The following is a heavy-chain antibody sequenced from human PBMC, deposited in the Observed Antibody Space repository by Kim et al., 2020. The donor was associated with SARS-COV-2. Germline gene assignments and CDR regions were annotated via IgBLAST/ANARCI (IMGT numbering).Heavy chain of an antibody. J-gene: IGHJ6*02. Sequence: ASVKVSCKTSGYTFTSYAMNWVRQAPGQGLEWMGWINTNTGNPTYAQGFTGRFVFSLDTSVSTAYLQISSLKAEDTAVYYCARDRVLMKSAAGIMDYYYYDGIDVWGQGTTVTVSS. V-gene: IGHV7-4-1*02. CDR3: ARDRVLMKSAAGIMDYYYYDGIDV. CDR2: INTNTGNP. D-gene: IGHD6-13*01. CDR1: GYTFTSYA.